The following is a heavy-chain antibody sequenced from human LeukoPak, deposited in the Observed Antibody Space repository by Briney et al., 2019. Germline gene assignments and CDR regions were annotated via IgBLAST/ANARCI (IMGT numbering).Heavy chain of an antibody. Sequence: GGSLRLSCAGSGFTFGGYGMPWFRQTPGKGLEWVAVIAYDGSRAFYADSVKGRFTISRDNSKHTMSVQMDDLRAEDTAVYYCTRYNNDHFDYWGQGTLVTVSS. V-gene: IGHV3-33*01. CDR2: IAYDGSRA. CDR3: TRYNNDHFDY. J-gene: IGHJ4*02. D-gene: IGHD1-14*01. CDR1: GFTFGGYG.